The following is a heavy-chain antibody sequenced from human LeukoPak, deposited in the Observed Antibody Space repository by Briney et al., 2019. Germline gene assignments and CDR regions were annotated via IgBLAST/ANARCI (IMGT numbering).Heavy chain of an antibody. Sequence: SETLSLTCTVSGGSISSYYWSWIRQPAGKGLEWIGRIYTSGSTNYNPSLKSRVTMSVDTSKNQFSLKLSSVTAADTAVYYCAREYYYDSSGYLNWFDPWGKGTLVTVSS. J-gene: IGHJ5*02. CDR3: AREYYYDSSGYLNWFDP. CDR2: IYTSGST. V-gene: IGHV4-4*07. CDR1: GGSISSYY. D-gene: IGHD3-22*01.